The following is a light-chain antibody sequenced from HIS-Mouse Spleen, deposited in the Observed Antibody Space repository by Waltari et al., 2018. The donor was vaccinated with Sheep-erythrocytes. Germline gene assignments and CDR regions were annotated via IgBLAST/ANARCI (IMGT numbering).Light chain of an antibody. Sequence: SSELTQPPSVSVSPGQTASITCSGDKLGDKYACWYQQKPGQSPVLVIYQDTKRPSGVPDRLSGSKSGNTASLTVSGLQAEDEADYYCSSYAGSNNWVFGGGTKLTVL. CDR2: QDT. CDR1: KLGDKY. J-gene: IGLJ3*02. CDR3: SSYAGSNNWV. V-gene: IGLV3-1*01.